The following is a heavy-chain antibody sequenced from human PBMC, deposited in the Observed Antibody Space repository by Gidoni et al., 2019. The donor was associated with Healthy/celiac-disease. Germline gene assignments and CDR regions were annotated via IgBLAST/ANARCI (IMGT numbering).Heavy chain of an antibody. CDR2: INPNSGGT. D-gene: IGHD1-26*01. Sequence: QVQLVQSGAEVKKPGASVKVSCQASGYTFPGYYMHWVRQAPGQGLEWMGWINPNSGGTNYAQKFQGRVTMTRDTSISTAYMELSRLRSDDTAVYYCARDQLSIVGATQDAFDIWGQGTMVTVSS. CDR3: ARDQLSIVGATQDAFDI. CDR1: GYTFPGYY. J-gene: IGHJ3*02. V-gene: IGHV1-2*02.